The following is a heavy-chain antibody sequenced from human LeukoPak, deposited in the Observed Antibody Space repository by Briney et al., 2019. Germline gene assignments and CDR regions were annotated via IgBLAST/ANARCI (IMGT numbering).Heavy chain of an antibody. CDR2: ITSDGTSI. Sequence: SGGSLRLSCAASGFSFSITWMHWVRQPPGQGLVWVARITSDGTSISYAESVKGRFTISRDNDKNTLYLQMNSLRVDDTAVYYCARDWYHAIDYWGQGTLVTVSS. J-gene: IGHJ4*02. D-gene: IGHD2-2*01. CDR3: ARDWYHAIDY. V-gene: IGHV3-74*03. CDR1: GFSFSITW.